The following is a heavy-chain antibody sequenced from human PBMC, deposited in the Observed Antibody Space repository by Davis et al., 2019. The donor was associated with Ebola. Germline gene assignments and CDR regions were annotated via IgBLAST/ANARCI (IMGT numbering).Heavy chain of an antibody. CDR3: ARGITMIVVGHFDY. CDR2: VHGGNGNT. D-gene: IGHD3-22*01. CDR1: GFILTNYA. J-gene: IGHJ4*02. Sequence: ASVKVSCKASGFILTNYAIHWVRQAPGQRLEWMGWVHGGNGNTNYAQKLQGRVTMTTDTSTSTAYMELRSLRSDDTAVYYCARGITMIVVGHFDYWGQGTLVTVSS. V-gene: IGHV1-3*01.